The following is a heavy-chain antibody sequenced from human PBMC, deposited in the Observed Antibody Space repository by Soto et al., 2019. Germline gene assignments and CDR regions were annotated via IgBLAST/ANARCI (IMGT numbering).Heavy chain of an antibody. D-gene: IGHD2-15*01. CDR3: ARVGRGFCSGARCYTDGFDL. CDR2: FSPSNTTN. V-gene: IGHV3-48*02. J-gene: IGHJ3*01. Sequence: QLVESGGGLVQPGGSLRLSCAASGFTFSLYPMNWVRQAPGKGLAWLSYFSPSNTTNYYVESVKGRFTISRDNPKDSLDLQMNGLRDDDTAVYYCARVGRGFCSGARCYTDGFDLGGQGTVFTVST. CDR1: GFTFSLYP.